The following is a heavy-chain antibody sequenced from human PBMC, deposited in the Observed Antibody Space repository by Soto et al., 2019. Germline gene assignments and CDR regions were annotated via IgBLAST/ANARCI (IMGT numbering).Heavy chain of an antibody. CDR1: GYTFTGYY. V-gene: IGHV1-2*04. J-gene: IGHJ3*02. D-gene: IGHD2-15*01. CDR3: ARLCSGGSCYYAFDI. Sequence: ASVKVSCEASGYTFTGYYMHWVRQAPGQGLEWMGWINPNSGGTNYAQKFQGWVTMTRDTSISTAYMELSRLRSDDTAVYYCARLCSGGSCYYAFDIWGQGTMVTVSS. CDR2: INPNSGGT.